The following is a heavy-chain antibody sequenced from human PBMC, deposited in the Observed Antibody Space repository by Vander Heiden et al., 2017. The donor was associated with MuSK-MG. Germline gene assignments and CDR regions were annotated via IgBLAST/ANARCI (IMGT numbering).Heavy chain of an antibody. CDR3: ARLYCSSTSCFDY. Sequence: QVQLQESGPGLVKPSETLSLTCTVSGGSTSSFYWAWIRQPPGKGLEWVGYIYYSGSTNYNPSLKSRVTISVDTSKNQFSLKLNSVTAADTAVYYCARLYCSSTSCFDYWGQGTLVTVSS. CDR1: GGSTSSFY. J-gene: IGHJ4*02. V-gene: IGHV4-59*08. CDR2: IYYSGST. D-gene: IGHD2-2*01.